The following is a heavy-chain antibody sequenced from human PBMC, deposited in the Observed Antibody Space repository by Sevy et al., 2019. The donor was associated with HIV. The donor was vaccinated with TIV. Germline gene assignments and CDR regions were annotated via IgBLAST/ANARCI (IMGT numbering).Heavy chain of an antibody. J-gene: IGHJ6*02. V-gene: IGHV3-13*05. CDR3: GRSGGYSDYGMDV. CDR1: GFTFSTYD. D-gene: IGHD5-12*01. Sequence: GGSLRLSCVSSGFTFSTYDMHWVRQVTGKGLEWISGVGPAGDQFYPGSVKGRFTISRENAKNSIYLQMNNLRAGDTDVYYCGRSGGYSDYGMDVWGQGTTVTVSS. CDR2: VGPAGDQ.